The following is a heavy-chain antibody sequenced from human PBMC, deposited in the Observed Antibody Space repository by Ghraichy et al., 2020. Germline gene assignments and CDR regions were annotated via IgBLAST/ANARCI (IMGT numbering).Heavy chain of an antibody. D-gene: IGHD6-19*01. V-gene: IGHV4-34*01. Sequence: ESLNISCAVSGGPFRNYYWNWIRQSPGKGLEWIGEINHSGSASYNPSLKSRVNISLDTSNNQISLRLNSMTAADTAVYYCARGGYSSGWWLGYWGQGTPVLVSS. CDR1: GGPFRNYY. CDR2: INHSGSA. CDR3: ARGGYSSGWWLGY. J-gene: IGHJ1*01.